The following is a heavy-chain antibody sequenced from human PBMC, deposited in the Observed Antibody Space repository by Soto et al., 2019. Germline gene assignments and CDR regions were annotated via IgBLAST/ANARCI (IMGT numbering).Heavy chain of an antibody. D-gene: IGHD3-3*01. J-gene: IGHJ6*02. CDR1: GYSFTSYW. CDR2: IYPGDSDT. Sequence: GESLKISCKGSGYSFTSYWIGWVRQMPGKGLEWMGIIYPGDSDTRYSPSFQGQVTISADKSISTAYLQWSSLKASDTAMYYCARLPYYDFWSGYYTGNYYYYGMDVWGQGTTVTVSS. V-gene: IGHV5-51*01. CDR3: ARLPYYDFWSGYYTGNYYYYGMDV.